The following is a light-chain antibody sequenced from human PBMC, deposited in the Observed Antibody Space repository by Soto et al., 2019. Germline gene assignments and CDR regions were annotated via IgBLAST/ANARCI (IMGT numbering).Light chain of an antibody. Sequence: DIEMTQSPSTLSASVGDRVTVTCRASQSIGNLLAWYQQKPGKAPNLLISDASNLEIGVPSRFSGSGSETAFTLTITSLQTEDFATYYCQQYKNYSPSTLGHGTKLDI. CDR1: QSIGNL. CDR2: DAS. CDR3: QQYKNYSPST. V-gene: IGKV1-5*01. J-gene: IGKJ2*01.